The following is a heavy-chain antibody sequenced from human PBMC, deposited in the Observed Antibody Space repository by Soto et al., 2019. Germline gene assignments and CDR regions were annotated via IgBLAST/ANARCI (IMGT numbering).Heavy chain of an antibody. D-gene: IGHD1-26*01. CDR1: RVIFHEHD. Sequence: GVSLRHSCAAPRVIFHEHDMHWVRQAPGKVLEWVGLIRNLTYHETAEYGAAVIGRFTISRDSSIGVAYLQMSSLCVDDSAVYYCTGAGSPDTAYFSLYWCQGTLVTVSS. V-gene: IGHV3-49*04. CDR2: IRNLTYHETA. J-gene: IGHJ4*02. CDR3: TGAGSPDTAYFSLY.